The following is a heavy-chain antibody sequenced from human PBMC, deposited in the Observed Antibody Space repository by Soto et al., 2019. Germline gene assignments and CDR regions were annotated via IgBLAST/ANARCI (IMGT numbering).Heavy chain of an antibody. CDR2: IDPSDSYI. V-gene: IGHV5-10-1*01. Sequence: PGESLKISCKGSGYSFTKYWISWVRQMPGKGLEWMRRIDPSDSYINYSPSFQGHVSISADKSINTAYLQWSSLRASDTAIYYCARHYICRGGDCYYYGMDVWGQGTTVTVSS. CDR3: ARHYICRGGDCYYYGMDV. J-gene: IGHJ6*02. CDR1: GYSFTKYW. D-gene: IGHD3-16*01.